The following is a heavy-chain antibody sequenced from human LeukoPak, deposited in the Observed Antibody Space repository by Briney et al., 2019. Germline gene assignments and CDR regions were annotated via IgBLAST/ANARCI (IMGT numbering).Heavy chain of an antibody. CDR1: GGSISSSSYY. J-gene: IGHJ6*03. CDR2: IYYSGST. CDR3: ARDHVDIVATIPEYYYYYYMDV. D-gene: IGHD5-12*01. Sequence: SETLSLTCTVSGGSISSSSYYWGWIRQPPGTGLEWIGSIYYSGSTYYNPSLKSRVTISVDTSKNQFSLKLSSVTAADTAVYYCARDHVDIVATIPEYYYYYYMDVWGKGTTVTVSS. V-gene: IGHV4-39*07.